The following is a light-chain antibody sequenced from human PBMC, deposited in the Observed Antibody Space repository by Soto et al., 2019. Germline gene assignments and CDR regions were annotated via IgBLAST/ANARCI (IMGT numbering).Light chain of an antibody. CDR2: GAS. V-gene: IGKV3-15*01. CDR3: QQYNNWLPLT. Sequence: EIVMTQSPATLSVSPGERATLSCRASQSVSSNLAWYQQKPGQAPRLLIYGASTRATGIPARFSGSGSGTEFTLTISSLQSEDFAAYYCQQYNNWLPLTFGGGTKVEIK. J-gene: IGKJ4*01. CDR1: QSVSSN.